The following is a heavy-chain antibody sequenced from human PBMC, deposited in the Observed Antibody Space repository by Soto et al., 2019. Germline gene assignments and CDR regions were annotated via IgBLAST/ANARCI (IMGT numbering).Heavy chain of an antibody. CDR3: AKDRNYPRDQFHN. CDR1: GFTFNNYA. Sequence: PGGSLRLSCAASGFTFNNYAMSWVRQAPGKGLEWVSAISANGQGIYYAGSVKGRFIISRDSSKNTVFLHMDSLTAEDTAVYYCAKDRNYPRDQFHNWGQGTLVTVSS. D-gene: IGHD1-7*01. J-gene: IGHJ4*02. CDR2: ISANGQGI. V-gene: IGHV3-23*01.